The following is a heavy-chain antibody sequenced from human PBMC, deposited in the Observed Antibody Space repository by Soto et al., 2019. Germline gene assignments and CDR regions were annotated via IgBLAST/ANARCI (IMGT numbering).Heavy chain of an antibody. Sequence: EVQLVESGGGLVQPGGSLRLSCAASGFTFSSYSMNWVRQAPGKGLEWVSYISSSSSTIYSADSVKGRFTISRDNATNSLYLQMTSLRAEDPAVYYCAREYCSSTSCLNWFDPWGQGTLVTVSS. CDR2: ISSSSSTI. V-gene: IGHV3-48*01. CDR3: AREYCSSTSCLNWFDP. J-gene: IGHJ5*02. D-gene: IGHD2-2*01. CDR1: GFTFSSYS.